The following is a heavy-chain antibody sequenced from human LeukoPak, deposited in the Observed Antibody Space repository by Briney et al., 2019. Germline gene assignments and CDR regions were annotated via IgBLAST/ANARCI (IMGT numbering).Heavy chain of an antibody. D-gene: IGHD6-6*01. Sequence: SETLSLTCTVSGGSISSYYWSWIRQPPGKGLEWIGYIYYSGSTNYNPSLKSRVTISVDTSKNQFSLKLSSVTAADTAVYYCASEGSSSGVDYWGQGTLVTVSS. V-gene: IGHV4-59*01. CDR1: GGSISSYY. CDR2: IYYSGST. J-gene: IGHJ4*02. CDR3: ASEGSSSGVDY.